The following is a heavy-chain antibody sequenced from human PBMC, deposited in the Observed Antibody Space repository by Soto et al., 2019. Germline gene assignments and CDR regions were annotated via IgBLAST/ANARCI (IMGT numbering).Heavy chain of an antibody. CDR1: GGSISSYY. CDR3: ARHQSGEFVRYFDHDWFDP. Sequence: SETLSLTCTVSGGSISSYYWSWIRQPPGKGLEWIGYIYYSGSTNYNPSLKSRVTISVDTSKNQFSLKLSSVTAADTAVYYCARHQSGEFVRYFDHDWFDPWGQGTLVTVSS. CDR2: IYYSGST. D-gene: IGHD3-9*01. J-gene: IGHJ5*02. V-gene: IGHV4-59*08.